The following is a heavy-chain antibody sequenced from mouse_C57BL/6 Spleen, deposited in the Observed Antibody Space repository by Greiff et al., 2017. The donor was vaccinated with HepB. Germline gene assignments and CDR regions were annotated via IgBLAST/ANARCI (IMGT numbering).Heavy chain of an antibody. CDR1: GFSFTSYA. Sequence: QVQLQQSGPGLVAPSQSLSITCTVSGFSFTSYAISWVRQPPGKGLEWLGVIWTGGGTNYNSALKSRLSISKDNSKSQVFLKMNSLQTDDTARYDCARKEGLLYYAMDYWGQGTSVTVSS. CDR2: IWTGGGT. J-gene: IGHJ4*01. V-gene: IGHV2-9-1*01. CDR3: ARKEGLLYYAMDY. D-gene: IGHD3-3*01.